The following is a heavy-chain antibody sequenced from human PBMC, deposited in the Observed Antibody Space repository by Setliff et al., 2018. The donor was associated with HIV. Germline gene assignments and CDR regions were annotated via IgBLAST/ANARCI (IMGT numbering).Heavy chain of an antibody. J-gene: IGHJ6*02. CDR1: GFTFDDYA. D-gene: IGHD6-25*01. CDR2: ISWNSGHI. CDR3: VKINAASGPHYYGLDV. Sequence: GGSLRLSCAASGFTFDDYAIHWVRQAPGKGLEWVSSISWNSGHIGYADSVKGRFTISIGNAKNSLYLQMNSLRAEDTALYYCVKINAASGPHYYGLDVWGQGTTITVSS. V-gene: IGHV3-9*01.